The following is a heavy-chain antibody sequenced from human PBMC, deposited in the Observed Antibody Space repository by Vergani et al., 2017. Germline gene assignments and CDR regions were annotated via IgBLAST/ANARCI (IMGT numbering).Heavy chain of an antibody. D-gene: IGHD2-21*01. V-gene: IGHV4-38-2*01. CDR3: ARSQGDYWYFDL. J-gene: IGHJ2*01. CDR1: GYSIGSGVY. CDR2: IHNRGKT. Sequence: EGGEGLVKPSETLSLTCSVSGYSIGSGVYWAWIRQSPGEGLQWLTSIHNRGKTYHNPSLKSRVSVSLDTSKNRFSLNLTSVTATDTAVYYCARSQGDYWYFDLWGPGSRVTVSS.